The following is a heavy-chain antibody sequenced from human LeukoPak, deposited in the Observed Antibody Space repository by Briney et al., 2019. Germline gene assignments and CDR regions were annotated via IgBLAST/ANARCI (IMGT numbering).Heavy chain of an antibody. CDR2: ITSGEAT. D-gene: IGHD3-22*01. Sequence: GGSLRLSCAASGLTFGDAWMSWVRQAPGKGLEWVGRITSGEATDYAAPVRGRFTISRDDSKATLYLQMDSLETEDTAIYYCTTYRYSYGSTGYSYFDYWGQGILVTVSS. CDR1: GLTFGDAW. CDR3: TTYRYSYGSTGYSYFDY. J-gene: IGHJ4*02. V-gene: IGHV3-15*01.